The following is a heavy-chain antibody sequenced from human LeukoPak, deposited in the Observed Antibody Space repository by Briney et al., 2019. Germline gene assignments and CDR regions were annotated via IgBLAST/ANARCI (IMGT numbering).Heavy chain of an antibody. J-gene: IGHJ3*02. Sequence: PGRSLRLSCAASGFNFSSYAMHWVRQAPGKGLEWVAVISYDGSNKYYADSVKGRFTISRDNSKNTLYLQMNSLRAEDTAVYYCASGIAAAGNDAFDIWGQGTMVTVSS. CDR3: ASGIAAAGNDAFDI. CDR1: GFNFSSYA. CDR2: ISYDGSNK. V-gene: IGHV3-30*04. D-gene: IGHD6-13*01.